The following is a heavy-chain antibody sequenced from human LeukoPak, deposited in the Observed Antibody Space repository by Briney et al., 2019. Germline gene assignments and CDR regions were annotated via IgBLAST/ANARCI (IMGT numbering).Heavy chain of an antibody. J-gene: IGHJ4*02. CDR2: IRYDGSNK. CDR3: AKDRRNNYEVCDY. V-gene: IGHV3-30*02. CDR1: GFTFSIYG. D-gene: IGHD4-11*01. Sequence: GGSLRLSCAASGFTFSIYGMHWVRQAPGKGLECVAFIRYDGSNKYYADSVKGRFTISRDNSKNTLYLQMNSLRAEDTEVYYCAKDRRNNYEVCDYWGQGTLVTVSS.